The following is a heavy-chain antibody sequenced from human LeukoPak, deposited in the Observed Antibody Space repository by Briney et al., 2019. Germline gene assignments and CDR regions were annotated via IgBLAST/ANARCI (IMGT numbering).Heavy chain of an antibody. CDR1: GYTFTSYD. J-gene: IGHJ4*02. CDR3: ARTLTYGDYDFDY. D-gene: IGHD4-17*01. CDR2: MNPNSGNT. Sequence: ASVKVSCKASGYTFTSYDINWVRQATGQGLEWMGWMNPNSGNTGYAQKFQGRVTMTRDTSISTAYMELSSLRSEDTAVYYCARTLTYGDYDFDYWGQGTLVTVSS. V-gene: IGHV1-8*01.